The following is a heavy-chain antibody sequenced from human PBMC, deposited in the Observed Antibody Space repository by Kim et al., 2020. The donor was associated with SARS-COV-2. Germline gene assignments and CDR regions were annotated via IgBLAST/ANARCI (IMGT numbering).Heavy chain of an antibody. CDR3: AKDGGGDYYYYYMDV. J-gene: IGHJ6*03. V-gene: IGHV3-30*18. CDR2: ISYDGSNK. CDR1: GFTFSSYG. Sequence: GGSLRLSCAASGFTFSSYGMHWVRQAPGKGLEWVAVISYDGSNKYYADSVKGRFTISRDNSKNTLYLQMNSLRAEDTAVYYCAKDGGGDYYYYYMDVWGKGTTVTVSS. D-gene: IGHD3-16*01.